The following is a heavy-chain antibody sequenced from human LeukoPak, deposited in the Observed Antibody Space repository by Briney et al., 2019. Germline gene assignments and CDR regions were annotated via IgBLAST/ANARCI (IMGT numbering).Heavy chain of an antibody. V-gene: IGHV3-7*03. CDR1: GFTFTNYW. CDR3: ARVLSGRGSLYYYYYYMDV. CDR2: INQHESEK. D-gene: IGHD3-10*01. Sequence: PGGSLRLSCAASGFTFTNYWMSWVRQAPGKGLEWVANINQHESEKYYVDSVKGRFTISRDNAKNSLYLQMNSLRAEDTAVYYCARVLSGRGSLYYYYYYMDVWGKGTTVTISS. J-gene: IGHJ6*03.